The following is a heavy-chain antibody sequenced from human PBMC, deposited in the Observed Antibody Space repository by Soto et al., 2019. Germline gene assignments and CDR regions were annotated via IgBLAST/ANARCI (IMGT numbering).Heavy chain of an antibody. V-gene: IGHV5-51*01. Sequence: GESLKISCKGSGYSFTSYWIGWVRQMPGKGLEWMGIIYPGDSDTRYSPSFQGQVTISADKSISTAYLQWSSLKASDTAMYYCARNRITMIVDDAFDIWGQGTMVTVS. CDR3: ARNRITMIVDDAFDI. J-gene: IGHJ3*02. CDR1: GYSFTSYW. CDR2: IYPGDSDT. D-gene: IGHD3-22*01.